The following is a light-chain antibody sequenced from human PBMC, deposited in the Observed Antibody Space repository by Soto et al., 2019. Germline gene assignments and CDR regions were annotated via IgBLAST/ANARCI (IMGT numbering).Light chain of an antibody. J-gene: IGKJ1*01. Sequence: VLTQSPATLSLSPGERATLSCRSSLNVNNYLAWYQQKPGQAPRLLIYDASSRATGIPARFSGSGSGTEFTLTISSLQSEDFAVYYCQQYNNWPGAFGQGTKVDIK. V-gene: IGKV3D-15*01. CDR2: DAS. CDR1: LNVNNY. CDR3: QQYNNWPGA.